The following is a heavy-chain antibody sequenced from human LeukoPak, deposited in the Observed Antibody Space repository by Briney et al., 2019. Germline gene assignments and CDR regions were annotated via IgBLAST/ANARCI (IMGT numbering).Heavy chain of an antibody. CDR1: GDSISSFY. CDR3: ARVHSRITMVRGVISRVNAFDI. Sequence: TSETLSLTCTVSGDSISSFYWSWIRQAAGKGLEWIGRIYATGSTDYNSSLKSRVTMSVDTSKNQFSLKVISVTAADTAVYYCARVHSRITMVRGVISRVNAFDIWGQGTMVTVSS. V-gene: IGHV4-4*07. D-gene: IGHD3-10*01. CDR2: IYATGST. J-gene: IGHJ3*02.